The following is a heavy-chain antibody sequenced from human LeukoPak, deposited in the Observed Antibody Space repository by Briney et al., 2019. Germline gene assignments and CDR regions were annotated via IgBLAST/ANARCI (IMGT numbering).Heavy chain of an antibody. D-gene: IGHD2-15*01. CDR1: GFTVSSYS. Sequence: PGGSLRLSCAASGFTVSSYSMNWVRQAPGKGLEWVSSISSSSTYIYYADSVKGRFTISRDNAKNSLYLQMNSLRVEDTAVYYCARVGCSGGRCPGYGMDVWGQGTTVTVSS. V-gene: IGHV3-21*01. J-gene: IGHJ6*02. CDR2: ISSSSTYI. CDR3: ARVGCSGGRCPGYGMDV.